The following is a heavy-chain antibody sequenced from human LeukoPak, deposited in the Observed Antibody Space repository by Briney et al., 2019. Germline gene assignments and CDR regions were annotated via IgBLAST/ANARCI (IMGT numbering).Heavy chain of an antibody. D-gene: IGHD3-3*01. J-gene: IGHJ4*02. CDR2: IYTSGST. Sequence: PSETLSVTCTVSGGSISSYFWSWIRQPAGKGLEWIGRIYTSGSTNYNPSLKSRVTISADKSTNQFSLKLSSVTAADTAVYYCARDRFGDLNYFDYWGQGTLVTVSS. CDR3: ARDRFGDLNYFDY. CDR1: GGSISSYF. V-gene: IGHV4-4*07.